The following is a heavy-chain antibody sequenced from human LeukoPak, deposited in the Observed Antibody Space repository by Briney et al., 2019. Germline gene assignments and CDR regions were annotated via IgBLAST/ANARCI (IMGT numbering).Heavy chain of an antibody. Sequence: GGSLRLSCAASGFTFGSYAMHWVRQAPGKGLEWVAVISYDGSNKYYADSVKGRFTISRDNSKNTLYLQMNSLRAEDTAVYYCARDGQTVYNWNDLAYWGQGTLVTVSS. D-gene: IGHD1-1*01. CDR1: GFTFGSYA. CDR3: ARDGQTVYNWNDLAY. V-gene: IGHV3-30-3*01. CDR2: ISYDGSNK. J-gene: IGHJ4*02.